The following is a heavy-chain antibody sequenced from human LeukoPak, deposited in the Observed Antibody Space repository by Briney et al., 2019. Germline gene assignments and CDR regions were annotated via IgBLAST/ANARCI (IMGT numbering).Heavy chain of an antibody. CDR1: GYTFTSYG. V-gene: IGHV1-18*01. Sequence: GASVKVSCKASGYTFTSYGISWVRQAPGQGLEWMGWISAYNGNTNYAQKLQGRVTMATDTSTSTAYMELRSLRSDDTAVYYCARDYPILHGSGSYSPIWGQGTLVTVSS. J-gene: IGHJ4*02. CDR2: ISAYNGNT. CDR3: ARDYPILHGSGSYSPI. D-gene: IGHD3-10*01.